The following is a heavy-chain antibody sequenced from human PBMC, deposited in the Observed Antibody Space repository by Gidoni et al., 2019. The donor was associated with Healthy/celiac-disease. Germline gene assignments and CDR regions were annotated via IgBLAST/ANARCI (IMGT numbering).Heavy chain of an antibody. J-gene: IGHJ4*02. CDR2: IYYSGST. CDR3: ARGEGLLWFGELSGYFDY. D-gene: IGHD3-10*01. Sequence: QVQLQESGPGLVKPSQTLSLTCTVSGGSISSGGYYWSWIRQHPGKGLEWIGYIYYSGSTYYNPSLKSRVTISVDTSKNQFSLKLSSVTAADTAVYYCARGEGLLWFGELSGYFDYWGQGTLVTVSS. CDR1: GGSISSGGYY. V-gene: IGHV4-31*03.